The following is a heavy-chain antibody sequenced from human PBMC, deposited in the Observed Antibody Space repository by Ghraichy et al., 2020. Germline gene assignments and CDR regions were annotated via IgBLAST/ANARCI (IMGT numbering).Heavy chain of an antibody. CDR3: TTVVRSSWSGFEY. CDR2: IKTKTDGGTA. Sequence: GGSLRLSCAASGFTFTNAWMNWVRQAPGKGLEWVGHIKTKTDGGTADYAAPVKGRFTISRDDSKNTLYLQMNSLKTEDTAVYYCTTVVRSSWSGFEYWGQGTLVTVSS. D-gene: IGHD6-13*01. J-gene: IGHJ4*02. V-gene: IGHV3-15*01. CDR1: GFTFTNAW.